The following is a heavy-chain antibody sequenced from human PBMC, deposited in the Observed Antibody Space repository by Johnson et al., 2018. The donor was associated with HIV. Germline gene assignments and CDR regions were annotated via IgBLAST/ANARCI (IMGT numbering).Heavy chain of an antibody. CDR1: GFTFSTYV. J-gene: IGHJ3*01. Sequence: VQLVETGGGLVQPGGSLRLSCAASGFTFSTYVMTWVRQAPGKGLEWVSSISDSGDSAFHADSVKGRFTISRDNSKNTLYLQMNSLRAEDTAVYYCARGYCSGGSCYSEYAFDFWGQGTVVTVSS. CDR2: ISDSGDSA. V-gene: IGHV3-23*04. D-gene: IGHD2-15*01. CDR3: ARGYCSGGSCYSEYAFDF.